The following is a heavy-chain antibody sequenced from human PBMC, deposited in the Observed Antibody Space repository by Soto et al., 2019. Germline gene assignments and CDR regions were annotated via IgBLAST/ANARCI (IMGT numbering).Heavy chain of an antibody. D-gene: IGHD3-22*01. V-gene: IGHV5-51*01. CDR3: ARLPRDCNKTSCYYADH. CDR2: MYPGDSDT. J-gene: IGHJ4*02. Sequence: GGALKISRRGSGRDFNTNWFGWVRQVSGRGLGWVGSMYPGDSDTRLLLSLQRHVNLSTDVTVNTAFLQWRSLKTSDSGMYFCARLPRDCNKTSCYYADHWGQGTSVTVSS. CDR1: GRDFNTNW.